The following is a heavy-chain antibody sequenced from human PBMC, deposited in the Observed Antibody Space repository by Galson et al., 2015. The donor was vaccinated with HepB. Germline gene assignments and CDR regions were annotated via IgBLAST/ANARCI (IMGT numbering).Heavy chain of an antibody. Sequence: SLRLSCAASGFTFTNAWMTWVRQAPGKGLEWVGRIKSKTHGGTTDYAAPVKGTFTISRDDSKNTLYLQMNSLKTEDTAVDYCTNWNWNYEDYWGQGTLVTVSS. CDR3: TNWNWNYEDY. V-gene: IGHV3-15*01. CDR2: IKSKTHGGTT. CDR1: GFTFTNAW. J-gene: IGHJ4*02. D-gene: IGHD1-7*01.